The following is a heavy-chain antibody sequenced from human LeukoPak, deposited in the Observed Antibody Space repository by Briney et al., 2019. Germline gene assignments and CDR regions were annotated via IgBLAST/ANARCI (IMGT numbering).Heavy chain of an antibody. J-gene: IGHJ4*02. V-gene: IGHV3-7*01. CDR3: ARDTYGDGDY. CDR1: GFTFSRYW. Sequence: GGSLRLSCGASGFTFSRYWMTWVRQAPGKGLEWVANINQDGREKYYVDSVKGRFTISRDNTKNSLYLQMNSLRAEDTAVYYCARDTYGDGDYWGQGALVTVSS. CDR2: INQDGREK. D-gene: IGHD4-17*01.